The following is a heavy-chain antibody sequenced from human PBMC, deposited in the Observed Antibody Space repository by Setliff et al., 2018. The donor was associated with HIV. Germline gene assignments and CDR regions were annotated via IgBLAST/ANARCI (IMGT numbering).Heavy chain of an antibody. CDR2: SYRGGGT. CDR3: ARDDWTCSDGTCFPITFDY. Sequence: GGSLRLSCAASGFIVSDTYMSWVRQAPGKGLECVAVSYRGGGTYYADSVRGRFTISRGDSNNTLYLQMSTLRVDDTAVYYCARDDWTCSDGTCFPITFDYWGQGTLVTVSS. J-gene: IGHJ4*02. V-gene: IGHV3-53*01. D-gene: IGHD2-15*01. CDR1: GFIVSDTY.